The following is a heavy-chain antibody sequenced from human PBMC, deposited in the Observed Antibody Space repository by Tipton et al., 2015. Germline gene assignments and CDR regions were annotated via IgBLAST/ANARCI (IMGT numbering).Heavy chain of an antibody. J-gene: IGHJ4*02. CDR3: ARIPKRDGDSFDL. V-gene: IGHV4-31*03. D-gene: IGHD4-17*01. CDR2: IYFSGST. CDR1: GGSISGAYNY. Sequence: TLSLTCTVSGGSISGAYNYWSWIRQHPTKGLEWIGHIYFSGSTFYSPSLKSRLTISKDTSKNQLFLKLTSVTAADTAIYYCARIPKRDGDSFDLWGRGTLVTVSS.